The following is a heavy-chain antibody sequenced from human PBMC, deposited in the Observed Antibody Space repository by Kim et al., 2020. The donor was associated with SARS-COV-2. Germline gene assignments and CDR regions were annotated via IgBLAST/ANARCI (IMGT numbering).Heavy chain of an antibody. D-gene: IGHD2-2*01. Sequence: GGSLRLSCAASGFTFSDYYMSWIRQAPGKGLEWVSYISSSGSTIYYADSVKGRFTISRDNAKNSLYLQMNSLRAEDTAVYYCARSGVVPARGLLATIRYYYGMDVWGQGTTVTVSS. CDR1: GFTFSDYY. J-gene: IGHJ6*02. V-gene: IGHV3-11*01. CDR2: ISSSGSTI. CDR3: ARSGVVPARGLLATIRYYYGMDV.